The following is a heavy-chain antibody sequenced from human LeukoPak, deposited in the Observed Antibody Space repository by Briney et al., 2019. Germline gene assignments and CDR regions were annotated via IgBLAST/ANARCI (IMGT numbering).Heavy chain of an antibody. CDR3: ARSPSYSSSWYALDS. CDR1: GFTLSSYP. CDR2: ISGSGVNT. D-gene: IGHD6-13*01. Sequence: PGGSLRLSCVASGFTLSSYPLSWVRQAPGKGLEWVSAISGSGVNTYYSDSVRGRFTISRENAKNSLDLQMNSLRAGDTAVYYCARSPSYSSSWYALDSWGQGTLVTVSS. J-gene: IGHJ4*02. V-gene: IGHV3-23*01.